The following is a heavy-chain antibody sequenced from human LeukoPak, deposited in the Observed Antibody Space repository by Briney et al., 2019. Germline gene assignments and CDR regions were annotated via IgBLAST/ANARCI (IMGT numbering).Heavy chain of an antibody. J-gene: IGHJ4*02. CDR2: IRYDGGNE. Sequence: GGSLRLSCAASGFTFSNHGMHWVRQAPGRGLEWVTYIRYDGGNEQYAESVKGRFTISRDNSKNTVDLQMNSLRVEDTAVYYCVKGGNTAIVGATSFDYWGQGTPVTVSS. CDR3: VKGGNTAIVGATSFDY. V-gene: IGHV3-30*02. D-gene: IGHD1-26*01. CDR1: GFTFSNHG.